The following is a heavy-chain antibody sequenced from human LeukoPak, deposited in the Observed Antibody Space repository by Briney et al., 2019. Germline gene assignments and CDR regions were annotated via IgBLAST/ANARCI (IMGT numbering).Heavy chain of an antibody. CDR2: IYTGGST. V-gene: IGHV4-4*07. CDR1: GGSISSYY. D-gene: IGHD2-2*01. Sequence: PSETLSLTCTVSGGSISSYYWSWIRQPAGKGLEWIGRIYTGGSTNYNPSLKSRVTMSVDTSKNQFSLKLSSVTAADTAVYYCARVGGGYCSSTSCSPGHDAFDIWGQGTMVTVSS. J-gene: IGHJ3*02. CDR3: ARVGGGYCSSTSCSPGHDAFDI.